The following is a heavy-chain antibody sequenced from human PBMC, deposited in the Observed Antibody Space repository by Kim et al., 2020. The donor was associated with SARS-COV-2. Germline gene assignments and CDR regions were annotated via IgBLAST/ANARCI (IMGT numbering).Heavy chain of an antibody. D-gene: IGHD4-17*01. CDR3: AKRRGDYRAYFDY. J-gene: IGHJ4*02. V-gene: IGHV3-23*01. Sequence: YADSVKGRFTISRDNSKNTLYLQMNSLRAEDTAVYYCAKRRGDYRAYFDYWGQGTLVTVSS.